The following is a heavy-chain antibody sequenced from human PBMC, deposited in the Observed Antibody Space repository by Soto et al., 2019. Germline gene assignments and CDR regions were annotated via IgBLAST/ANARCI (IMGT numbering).Heavy chain of an antibody. J-gene: IGHJ6*02. D-gene: IGHD6-6*01. Sequence: QVQLVESGGGVVQPGRTLRLSCAASGFTFSSYGMHWVRQAPGERLEWVAVISYDGSNKYYADSVKGRFTISRDNSKNTLSLQMNSLRGEDTAVYYCAKESYSSLSYYYGTDVWCQGTTFTVSS. CDR1: GFTFSSYG. V-gene: IGHV3-30*18. CDR3: AKESYSSLSYYYGTDV. CDR2: ISYDGSNK.